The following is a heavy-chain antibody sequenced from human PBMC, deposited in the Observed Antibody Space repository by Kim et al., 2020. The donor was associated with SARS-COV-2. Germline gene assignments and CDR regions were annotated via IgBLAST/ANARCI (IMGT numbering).Heavy chain of an antibody. CDR3: AGDALMGYGSGRGVYYGMDG. CDR2: IYYSGST. V-gene: IGHV4-59*01. J-gene: IGHJ6*02. CDR1: GGSISSYY. D-gene: IGHD3-10*01. Sequence: SETLSLTCTVSGGSISSYYWSWIRQPPGKGLEWIGYIYYSGSTNYNPSLKSRVTISVDTSKNQFSLKLSSVTAADTAVYYCAGDALMGYGSGRGVYYGMDGWGQGTPVTVSS.